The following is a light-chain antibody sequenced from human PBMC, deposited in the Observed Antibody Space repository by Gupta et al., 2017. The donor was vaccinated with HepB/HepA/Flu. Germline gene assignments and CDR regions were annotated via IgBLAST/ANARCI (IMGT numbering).Light chain of an antibody. V-gene: IGKV1-9*01. CDR3: QQLNRSPRT. CDR2: AAP. CDR1: QGISSY. Sequence: DIQLPPSPSFLSASVGDRVTITCRARQGISSYLAWYQQKPGKAPKLLIYAAPTLQSGVPARFSGSGSGTEFTLTISRLEPEDFATYYCQQLNRSPRTFGHGTKVDIK. J-gene: IGKJ3*01.